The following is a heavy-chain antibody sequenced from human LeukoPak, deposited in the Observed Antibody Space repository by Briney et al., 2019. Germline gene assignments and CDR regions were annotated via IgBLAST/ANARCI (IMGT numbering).Heavy chain of an antibody. CDR3: ASLLTPYHGSGGGGVDV. CDR1: GFTFSTHW. J-gene: IGHJ6*02. D-gene: IGHD3-10*01. Sequence: GGSLRLSCAASGFTFSTHWMYWVRQAPGKELVWVSRISGDGSMTSYADSVKGRFTISRDNATDTLFLQMTSLRVEDTAVYSCASLLTPYHGSGGGGVDVWGQGTTVTVSS. V-gene: IGHV3-74*01. CDR2: ISGDGSMT.